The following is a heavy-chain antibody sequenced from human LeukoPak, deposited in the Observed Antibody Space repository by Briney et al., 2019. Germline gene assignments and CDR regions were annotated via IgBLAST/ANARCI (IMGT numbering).Heavy chain of an antibody. CDR2: IYTSGST. J-gene: IGHJ6*02. CDR1: GGSISSYY. V-gene: IGHV4-4*07. D-gene: IGHD2-15*01. CDR3: ARDRGVAATGLDYGMDV. Sequence: SETLSLTCTVSGGSISSYYWSWLRQPAGKGLEWIGRIYTSGSTNYNPSLKSRVTMSVDTSKNQFSLKLSSVTAADTAVYYCARDRGVAATGLDYGMDVWGQGTTVTVSS.